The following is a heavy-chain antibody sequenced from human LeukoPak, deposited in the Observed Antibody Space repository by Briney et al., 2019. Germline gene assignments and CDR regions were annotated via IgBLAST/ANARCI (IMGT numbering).Heavy chain of an antibody. J-gene: IGHJ4*02. D-gene: IGHD2-15*01. CDR3: AKGRRHVLGYCSGGNCYGDY. V-gene: IGHV3-74*01. CDR2: INTDGSYT. CDR1: GFTFSNYW. Sequence: GGSLRLSCAASGFTFSNYWMHWVRQAPGKGLVWVSRINTDGSYTSYADSVKGRFTISRDNSKNTLYLQMNSLRAEDTAVYYCAKGRRHVLGYCSGGNCYGDYWGQGTLVTVSS.